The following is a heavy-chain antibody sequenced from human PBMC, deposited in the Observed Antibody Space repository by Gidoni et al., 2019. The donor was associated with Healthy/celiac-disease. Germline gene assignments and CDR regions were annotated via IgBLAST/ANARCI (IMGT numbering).Heavy chain of an antibody. CDR2: INTNRGGT. Sequence: QVQMVQSGAEVKKPGASVKVSCKASGYTFTGYYMHWVRQARGQGLEWMGRINTNRGGTNDAQKFQGRVTMTRDTSISTAYMELSRLRSDDTAVYYCARLITGYSSGSSYWGQGTLVTVSS. J-gene: IGHJ4*02. CDR1: GYTFTGYY. CDR3: ARLITGYSSGSSY. V-gene: IGHV1-2*06. D-gene: IGHD6-19*01.